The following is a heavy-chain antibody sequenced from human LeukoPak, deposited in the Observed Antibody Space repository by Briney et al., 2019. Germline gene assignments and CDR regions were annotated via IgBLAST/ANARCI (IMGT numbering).Heavy chain of an antibody. Sequence: GASVNVSCKASGYSFTGYYMHWVRQAPGQGLEWMGWINSNSGGTGYAQKLQGRVTMTRDKSISTAYMELSRLRSDDTAVYYCARDSLLYDTSRYYYLLRYWGQGTLVTVSS. V-gene: IGHV1-2*02. CDR3: ARDSLLYDTSRYYYLLRY. CDR1: GYSFTGYY. J-gene: IGHJ4*02. CDR2: INSNSGGT. D-gene: IGHD3-22*01.